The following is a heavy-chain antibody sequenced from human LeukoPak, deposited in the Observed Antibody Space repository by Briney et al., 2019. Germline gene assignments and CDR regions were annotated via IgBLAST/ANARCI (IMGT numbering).Heavy chain of an antibody. D-gene: IGHD3/OR15-3a*01. CDR1: GGSISSSSYY. Sequence: PSETLSLTCTVSGGSISSSSYYWGWVRQPPGKGLEWIGSIYYSGSTYYNPSLKSRVTISVDTSKNQFSLKLSSVTAADTAAYYCARDYGFGLLPAAKRYWGQGTLVTVSS. CDR2: IYYSGST. CDR3: ARDYGFGLLPAAKRY. J-gene: IGHJ4*02. V-gene: IGHV4-39*02.